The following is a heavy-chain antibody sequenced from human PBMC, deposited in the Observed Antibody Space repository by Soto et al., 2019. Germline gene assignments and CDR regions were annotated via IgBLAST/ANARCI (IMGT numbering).Heavy chain of an antibody. CDR1: GESISSSSYY. V-gene: IGHV4-39*01. J-gene: IGHJ4*02. D-gene: IGHD2-21*02. Sequence: SGPLSLTCIVSGESISSSSYYWGWIRQPPGKGLEWIGSIYHSGRTYYNTSLKSRVSISIDTSKNQFSLKLSSVTDADTALYYCARQRTTVVTQAYFDYWGQGALVTVSS. CDR2: IYHSGRT. CDR3: ARQRTTVVTQAYFDY.